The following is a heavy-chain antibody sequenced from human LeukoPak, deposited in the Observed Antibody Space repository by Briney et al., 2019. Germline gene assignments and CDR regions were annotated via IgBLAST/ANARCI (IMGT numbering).Heavy chain of an antibody. CDR2: LSYDGTNI. CDR3: ASIAPNWGSVDMGY. Sequence: PGGSLRLSCVASGFKFHESAMNWVRQAPGKGLEWVAVLSYDGTNIHYVDSVKGRFTISRDNSKNTVYLQMDSLRTEDSAVYYCASIAPNWGSVDMGYWGQGTLVTVSS. CDR1: GFKFHESA. J-gene: IGHJ4*02. V-gene: IGHV3-30*03. D-gene: IGHD7-27*01.